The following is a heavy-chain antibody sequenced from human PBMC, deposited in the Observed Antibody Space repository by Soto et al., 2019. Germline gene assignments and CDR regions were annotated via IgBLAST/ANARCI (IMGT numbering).Heavy chain of an antibody. Sequence: EVQLVESGGGLVQPGGSLTLSCAASGFTFSSYWMHWVRQAPGKGLVWVSCINSDGSSTRYADSVKGRFSISRDNAKNTFYVQMNSLRGEDTAVYFCARGKSSSFESWGQGTLVTVSS. CDR1: GFTFSSYW. CDR3: ARGKSSSFES. V-gene: IGHV3-74*01. CDR2: INSDGSST. D-gene: IGHD2-2*01. J-gene: IGHJ4*02.